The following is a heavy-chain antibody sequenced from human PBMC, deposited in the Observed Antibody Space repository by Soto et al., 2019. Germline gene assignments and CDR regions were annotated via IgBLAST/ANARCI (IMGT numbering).Heavy chain of an antibody. CDR1: GGSISSGGYY. V-gene: IGHV4-31*03. CDR3: ARESHTAMVYFDY. CDR2: IYYSGST. Sequence: PSETLSLTCTVSGGSISSGGYYWSWIRQHPGKGLGWIGYIYYSGSTYYNPSLKSRVTISVDTSKNQFSLKLSSVTAADTAVYYCARESHTAMVYFDYWGQGTLVTVSS. D-gene: IGHD5-18*01. J-gene: IGHJ4*02.